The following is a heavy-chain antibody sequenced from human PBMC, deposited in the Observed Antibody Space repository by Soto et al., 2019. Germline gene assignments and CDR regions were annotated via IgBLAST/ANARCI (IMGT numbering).Heavy chain of an antibody. D-gene: IGHD6-13*01. J-gene: IGHJ4*02. V-gene: IGHV3-9*01. Sequence: EVQLVESGGTLVEPGRSLRLSCAASGFTFDDYAMHWVRQAPGKGLEWVASISWNSGSIGYADSVKGRFTISRDNAKHSLSLQLNSLRPDDTALFYCVNDKCYNNTWYLDYWGQGTLVTVSS. CDR2: ISWNSGSI. CDR3: VNDKCYNNTWYLDY. CDR1: GFTFDDYA.